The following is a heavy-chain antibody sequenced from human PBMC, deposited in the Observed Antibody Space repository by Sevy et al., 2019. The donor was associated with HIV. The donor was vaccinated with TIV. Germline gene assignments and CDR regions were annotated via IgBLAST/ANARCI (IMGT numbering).Heavy chain of an antibody. CDR2: INSDGSST. CDR3: ARGGAEGLYYYYYYMDV. V-gene: IGHV3-74*01. J-gene: IGHJ6*03. Sequence: GGSLRLSCAASGFTFSSYWMHWVRQAPGKGLVWVSRINSDGSSTSYADSVKGRFTISRDNAKNTLYLQMNSLRAEDTAVYYCARGGAEGLYYYYYYMDVWGKGTTVTVSS. CDR1: GFTFSSYW.